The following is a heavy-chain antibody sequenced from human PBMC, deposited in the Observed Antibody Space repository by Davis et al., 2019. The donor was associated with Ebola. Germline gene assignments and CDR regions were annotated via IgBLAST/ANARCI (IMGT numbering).Heavy chain of an antibody. J-gene: IGHJ5*02. CDR1: GFTFRDHY. V-gene: IGHV3-11*06. D-gene: IGHD4-17*01. CDR2: ISSSGTYT. CDR3: ASGFTGGHMTTVTTGAPPWFDP. Sequence: PGGSLRLSCAAFGFTFRDHYMSWIRQAPGKGLEWVSYISSSGTYTNYADSVKGRFTISRDNARNSLYLQMNSLRVEDTAVYYCASGFTGGHMTTVTTGAPPWFDPWGQGTLVAVSS.